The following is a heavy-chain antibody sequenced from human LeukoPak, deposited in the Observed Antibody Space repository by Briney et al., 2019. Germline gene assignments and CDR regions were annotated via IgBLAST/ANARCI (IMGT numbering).Heavy chain of an antibody. CDR1: GYTFTSYG. V-gene: IGHV1-18*01. CDR2: INAYNGNT. D-gene: IGHD3-10*01. Sequence: ASVKVSCKASGYTFTSYGISWVRQAPGQGLEWMGWINAYNGNTNYAQKLQGRVTMTTDTSTSTAYMALRTLRSDDTAVYYCARDRTVGGVIIYGYWGQGTLVTVSS. CDR3: ARDRTVGGVIIYGY. J-gene: IGHJ4*02.